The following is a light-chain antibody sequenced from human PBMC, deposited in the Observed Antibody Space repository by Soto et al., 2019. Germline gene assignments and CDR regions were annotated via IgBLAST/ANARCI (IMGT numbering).Light chain of an antibody. CDR1: SSDVGYYNL. CDR2: EGS. Sequence: QSVLTQPASVSGSPGQSITISCTGTSSDVGYYNLVSWYQQHPGKAPTLMIYEGSERPSGVSNRFSGSKSGSTASLTISGLQAEDEADYYCCSYAGTRTYVFGTGTKVTVL. CDR3: CSYAGTRTYV. V-gene: IGLV2-23*01. J-gene: IGLJ1*01.